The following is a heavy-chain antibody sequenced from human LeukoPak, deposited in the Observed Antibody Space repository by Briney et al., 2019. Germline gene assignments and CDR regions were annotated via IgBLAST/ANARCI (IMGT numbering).Heavy chain of an antibody. V-gene: IGHV4-4*09. CDR3: ARPGWDFYSYAFDL. J-gene: IGHJ3*01. D-gene: IGHD2-15*01. Sequence: SETLSLTCTISSGSISDYYWTWLRQAPEKGLEWIGFVQSSGRTDYSPSLRSRVTISLDTSKKQLSLELRSVTAADTAVYYCARPGWDFYSYAFDLWGQGAMVTVS. CDR2: VQSSGRT. CDR1: SGSISDYY.